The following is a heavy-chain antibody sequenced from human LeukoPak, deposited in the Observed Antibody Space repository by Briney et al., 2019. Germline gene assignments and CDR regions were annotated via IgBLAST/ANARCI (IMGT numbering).Heavy chain of an antibody. Sequence: GESLRISCKGSGYSFTNYWISWVRQMTGTGLEWMGRIDPSDSYTNYSPSFQGHVTISADKSITTAYLQWSSLKASDTAMYYCARHVYAISFFDYWGQGTLVTVSS. D-gene: IGHD2-8*01. J-gene: IGHJ4*02. CDR1: GYSFTNYW. CDR2: IDPSDSYT. CDR3: ARHVYAISFFDY. V-gene: IGHV5-10-1*01.